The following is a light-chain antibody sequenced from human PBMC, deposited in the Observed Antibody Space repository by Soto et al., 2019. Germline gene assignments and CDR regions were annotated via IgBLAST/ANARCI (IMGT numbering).Light chain of an antibody. Sequence: QSALNQPASVSGSPGQSITISCTGTSSDVGGYNYVSWYQQHPGKAPKLMIYDVSNRPSGVSNRFSGSESGNTASLTISGLQAEDEADYYCCSYTISSTFVFGSGTKLPVL. CDR1: SSDVGGYNY. V-gene: IGLV2-14*01. CDR2: DVS. CDR3: CSYTISSTFV. J-gene: IGLJ1*01.